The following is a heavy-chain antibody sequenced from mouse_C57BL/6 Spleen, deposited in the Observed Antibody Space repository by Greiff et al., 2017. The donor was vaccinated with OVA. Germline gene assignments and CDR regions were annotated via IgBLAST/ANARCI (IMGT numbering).Heavy chain of an antibody. CDR1: GYTFTDYN. V-gene: IGHV1-18*01. Sequence: VQLQQSGPELVKPGASVKIPCKASGYTFTDYNMDWVKQSHGKSLEWIGDINPNNGGTIYNQKFKGKATLTVDKSSSTAYMELRSLTSEDTAVYYCARFFYDGYPWFAYWGQGTLVTVSA. D-gene: IGHD2-3*01. J-gene: IGHJ3*01. CDR3: ARFFYDGYPWFAY. CDR2: INPNNGGT.